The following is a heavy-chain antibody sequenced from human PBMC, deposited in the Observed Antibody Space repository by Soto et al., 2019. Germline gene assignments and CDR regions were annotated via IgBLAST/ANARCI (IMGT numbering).Heavy chain of an antibody. Sequence: SVKVSCKASGGTFSGYAISWVRQAPGQGLEWMGGIIPIFGTANYAQKFQGRVTITADESTSTAYMELSSLRSEDTAVYYCARVATIVVVPAAMDYYYYGMDVWGQGTTVTVSS. CDR1: GGTFSGYA. CDR2: IIPIFGTA. CDR3: ARVATIVVVPAAMDYYYYGMDV. J-gene: IGHJ6*02. D-gene: IGHD2-2*01. V-gene: IGHV1-69*13.